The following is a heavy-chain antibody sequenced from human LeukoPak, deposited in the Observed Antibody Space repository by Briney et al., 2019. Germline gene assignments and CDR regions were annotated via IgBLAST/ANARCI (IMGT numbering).Heavy chain of an antibody. CDR2: IKSKTDSGTT. J-gene: IGHJ4*02. V-gene: IGHV3-15*01. CDR1: GFTFKNSA. CDR3: IAMVRGVTFDY. D-gene: IGHD3-10*01. Sequence: PGGSLRLSCAASGFTFKNSAMNWVRQSPGKGLEWVGRIKSKTDSGTTDYAAPVKGRFTISRDDSKNMMYLQMNSLKTEDTAVYYCIAMVRGVTFDYWGQGTLVTVSS.